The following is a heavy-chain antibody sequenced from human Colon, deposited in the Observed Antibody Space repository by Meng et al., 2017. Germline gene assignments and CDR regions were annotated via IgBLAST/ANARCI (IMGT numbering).Heavy chain of an antibody. D-gene: IGHD3-16*01. V-gene: IGHV4-61*02. CDR1: GASSNSGTYY. CDR3: SRGNYYVDFDV. CDR2: IHTTGTT. J-gene: IGHJ4*02. Sequence: QGQAQGPGPGLVKPSQTLSLTCRVSGASSNSGTYYWGWLRQSAGKGLEWIGRIHTTGTTDYNPSVKSRVTISVDRSRNQFSLNMNSVTAADTAVYYCSRGNYYVDFDVWGQGTLVTVSS.